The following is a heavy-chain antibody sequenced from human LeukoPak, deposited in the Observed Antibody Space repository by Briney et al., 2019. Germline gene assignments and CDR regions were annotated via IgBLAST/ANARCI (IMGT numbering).Heavy chain of an antibody. CDR1: GFTFSSYW. V-gene: IGHV3-7*01. Sequence: GGSLRLSCVVSGFTFSSYWMSWVRQAPGKGLEWVANIKQDGSEKYYVDSVKGRFTISRDNAKNSLYLQMNSLRAEDTAVYYCARTDYDILTGYSEYAFDIWGQGTMVTVSS. CDR3: ARTDYDILTGYSEYAFDI. D-gene: IGHD3-9*01. CDR2: IKQDGSEK. J-gene: IGHJ3*02.